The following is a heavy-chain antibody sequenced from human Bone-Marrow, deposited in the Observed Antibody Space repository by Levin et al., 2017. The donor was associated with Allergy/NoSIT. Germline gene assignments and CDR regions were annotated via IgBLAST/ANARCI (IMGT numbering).Heavy chain of an antibody. CDR3: VRAQTGYVSPFDY. Sequence: SQTLSLTCSVSGASTSRGGSYWGWIRQHPGKGLEWIGYIYYDGETFYNPSLKSRVTISLDTSSNQFSLTLNSVTAADTAVYYCVRAQTGYVSPFDYWGQGTLVTVSS. V-gene: IGHV4-31*03. CDR2: IYYDGET. CDR1: GASTSRGGSY. J-gene: IGHJ4*02. D-gene: IGHD3-9*01.